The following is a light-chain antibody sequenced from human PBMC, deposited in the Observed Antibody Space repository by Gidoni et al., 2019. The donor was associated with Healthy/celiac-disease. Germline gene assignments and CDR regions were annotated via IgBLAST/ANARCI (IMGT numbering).Light chain of an antibody. CDR2: ECS. Sequence: QSALTQPASVSGSPGPSITISCTGTSSDVGSYNLVSWYQQHPGKAPKLMIYECSKRPSGVSNRFSGSKSGNTASLTISGLQAEDEADYYCCSYAGSSTLVFGGGTKLTVL. V-gene: IGLV2-23*01. CDR1: SSDVGSYNL. J-gene: IGLJ2*01. CDR3: CSYAGSSTLV.